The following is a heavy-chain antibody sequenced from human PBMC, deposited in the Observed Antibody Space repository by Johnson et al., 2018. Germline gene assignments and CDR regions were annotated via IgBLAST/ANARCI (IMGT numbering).Heavy chain of an antibody. Sequence: QVQLVQSGGGVVQPGRSLRLSCAASGFTFSNYGMHWVRQAPGKGLEWVALISYDGRYKYYADSVKGRFTISRDNSKNTRYLQMNSLRVEDTAVYYCARDPYFDTGYYYYYVDVWGKGTAVTVSS. CDR3: ARDPYFDTGYYYYYVDV. D-gene: IGHD3-9*01. V-gene: IGHV3-30*03. CDR1: GFTFSNYG. CDR2: ISYDGRYK. J-gene: IGHJ6*03.